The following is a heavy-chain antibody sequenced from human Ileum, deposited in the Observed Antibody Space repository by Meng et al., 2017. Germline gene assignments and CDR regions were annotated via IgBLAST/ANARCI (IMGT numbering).Heavy chain of an antibody. J-gene: IGHJ5*02. Sequence: SETLSLTCAVSGGSISSSNWWSWVRQPPGKGLEWIGEIYHTGSTNYNPSLKSRVTMSVDKSKNQFSLELRSVTAADTAMYYCARDLLGPTIAASGWFDPWGQGTLVTVSS. CDR3: ARDLLGPTIAASGWFDP. V-gene: IGHV4-4*02. CDR1: GGSISSSNW. CDR2: IYHTGST. D-gene: IGHD6-13*01.